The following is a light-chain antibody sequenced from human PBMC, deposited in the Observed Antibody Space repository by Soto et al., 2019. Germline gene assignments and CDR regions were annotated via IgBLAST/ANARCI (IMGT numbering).Light chain of an antibody. CDR1: SSNIGAGYD. V-gene: IGLV1-40*01. CDR3: QSYDSSLSVV. J-gene: IGLJ2*01. CDR2: GNS. Sequence: QSVLTQPPSVSGAPGQRVTISCTGSSSNIGAGYDEHWYQQLPGTAPKLLIYGNSNLPSGVPDRFSGSKSGTSASLAITGLQAEDEADYYCQSYDSSLSVVFGGGTKLTVL.